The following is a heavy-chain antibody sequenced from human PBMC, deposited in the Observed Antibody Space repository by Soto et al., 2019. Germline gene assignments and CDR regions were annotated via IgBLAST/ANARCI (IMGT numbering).Heavy chain of an antibody. D-gene: IGHD3-9*01. CDR2: IIPIFGTA. CDR1: GGTFSSYA. V-gene: IGHV1-69*13. J-gene: IGHJ6*02. CDR3: ASPPNGMGLRYFDWLYGMDV. Sequence: SVKVSFKAFGGTFSSYAISWVRQAPGQGLEWMGGIIPIFGTANYAQRFQGRVTITADESTSTAYMELSSLRSEDTAVYYCASPPNGMGLRYFDWLYGMDVWGQGTTVTVSS.